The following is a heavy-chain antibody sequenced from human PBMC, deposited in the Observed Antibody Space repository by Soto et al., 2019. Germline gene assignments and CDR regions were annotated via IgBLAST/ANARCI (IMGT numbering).Heavy chain of an antibody. D-gene: IGHD6-19*01. V-gene: IGHV3-64*01. CDR1: GFTFSSYA. J-gene: IGHJ4*02. CDR3: ARGPYSSGWYSPQPDFDY. CDR2: ISSNGGST. Sequence: EVQLVESGGGLVQPGGSLRLSCAASGFTFSSYAMHWVRQAPGKGLEYVSAISSNGGSTYYANSVKGRFTISRDNSKNTLYLQMGSLRAEDMAVYYCARGPYSSGWYSPQPDFDYWGPGTLVTVSS.